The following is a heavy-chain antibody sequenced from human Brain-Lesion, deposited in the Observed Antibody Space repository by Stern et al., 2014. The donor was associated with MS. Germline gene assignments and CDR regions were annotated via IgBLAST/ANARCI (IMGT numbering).Heavy chain of an antibody. V-gene: IGHV5-51*01. J-gene: IGHJ4*02. CDR2: IWPGDSDT. Sequence: EVQLVESRAEVKKPGESLKISCKGSGYRFTSNWIGWVRQMPGKGLEWMGIIWPGDSDTRYSPSFQGQVTISADKSISTAYLQWSSLQASDTAMYYCARRGDSSSSGFDYWGQGTLVIVSS. CDR1: GYRFTSNW. D-gene: IGHD6-6*01. CDR3: ARRGDSSSSGFDY.